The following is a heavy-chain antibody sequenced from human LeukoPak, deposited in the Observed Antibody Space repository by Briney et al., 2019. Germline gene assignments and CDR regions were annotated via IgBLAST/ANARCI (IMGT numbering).Heavy chain of an antibody. D-gene: IGHD3-10*01. CDR1: GFTFSDYY. Sequence: KTGGSLRLSCAASGFTFSDYYMNWVRQAPGKGLEWVSSISSSSSYIYYADSVKGRFTISRDNAKNSLYLQMNSLGAEDTAVYYCARKMVRGVNSPRDYWGQGTLVTVSS. CDR3: ARKMVRGVNSPRDY. J-gene: IGHJ4*02. CDR2: ISSSSSYI. V-gene: IGHV3-21*01.